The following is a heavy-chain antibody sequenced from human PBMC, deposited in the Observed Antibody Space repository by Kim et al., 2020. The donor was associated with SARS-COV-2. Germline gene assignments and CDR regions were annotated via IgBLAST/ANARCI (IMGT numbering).Heavy chain of an antibody. J-gene: IGHJ6*02. V-gene: IGHV4-34*01. CDR3: ARDRRYGSGAYYYYYGMDV. CDR2: INHSGST. D-gene: IGHD3-10*01. CDR1: GGSFSGYY. Sequence: SETLSLTCAVYGGSFSGYYWSWIRQPPGKGLEWIGEINHSGSTNYNPSLKSRGTISVDTSKNQFSLKLSSVTAADTAVYYCARDRRYGSGAYYYYYGMDVWGQGTTVTVSS.